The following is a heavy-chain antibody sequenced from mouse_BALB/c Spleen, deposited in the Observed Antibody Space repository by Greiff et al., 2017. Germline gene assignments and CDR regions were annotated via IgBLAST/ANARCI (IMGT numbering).Heavy chain of an antibody. V-gene: IGHV1S81*02. D-gene: IGHD1-1*01. CDR3: ARQLYGSSPFAY. CDR2: INPSNGRT. CDR1: GYTFTSYW. Sequence: QVQLQQPGAELVKPGASVKLSCKASGYTFTSYWMHWVKQRPGQGLEWIGEINPSNGRTNYNEKFKSKATLTVDKSSSTAYMQLSSLTSEDSAVYYCARQLYGSSPFAYWGQGTLVTVSA. J-gene: IGHJ3*01.